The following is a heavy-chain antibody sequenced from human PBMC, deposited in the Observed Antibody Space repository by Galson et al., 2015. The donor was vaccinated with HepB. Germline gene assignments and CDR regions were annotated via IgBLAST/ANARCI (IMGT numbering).Heavy chain of an antibody. CDR3: ARDTSYGDTSLCY. V-gene: IGHV1-18*01. D-gene: IGHD4-17*01. CDR2: ISSYNGNT. Sequence: SVKVSCKAFGYNFPNYGISWVRQAPGQGLEWMGWISSYNGNTKYAEKLQGRVTMTTETSTSTVYMDLRGLRSDDTAVYYCARDTSYGDTSLCYWGQGTLVTVSS. J-gene: IGHJ4*02. CDR1: GYNFPNYG.